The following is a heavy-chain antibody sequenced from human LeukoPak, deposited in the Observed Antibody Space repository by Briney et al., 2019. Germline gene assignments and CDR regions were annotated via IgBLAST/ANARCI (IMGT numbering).Heavy chain of an antibody. V-gene: IGHV3-7*01. Sequence: ETLSLTCTVSGGSISSSSYHWGWVRQAPGKGLEWVANIKQDGSEKYYVDSVKGRFTISRDNAKNSLYLQMNSLRAEDTAVYYCARDGGGSGYDNFDYWGQGTLVTVSS. D-gene: IGHD5-12*01. CDR2: IKQDGSEK. CDR3: ARDGGGSGYDNFDY. CDR1: GGSISSSSYH. J-gene: IGHJ4*02.